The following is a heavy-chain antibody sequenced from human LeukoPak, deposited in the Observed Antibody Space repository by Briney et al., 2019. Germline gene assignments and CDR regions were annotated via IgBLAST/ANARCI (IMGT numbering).Heavy chain of an antibody. Sequence: ASVKVSCKASGYTFTGYYMHWVRQAPGQGLEWMGWINPNSGGTNYAQKFQGRVTMTRDTSISTAYMELSRPRSDDTAVYYCARRVRHIVVVPAANWFDPWGQGTLVTVSS. J-gene: IGHJ5*02. V-gene: IGHV1-2*02. D-gene: IGHD2-2*01. CDR1: GYTFTGYY. CDR2: INPNSGGT. CDR3: ARRVRHIVVVPAANWFDP.